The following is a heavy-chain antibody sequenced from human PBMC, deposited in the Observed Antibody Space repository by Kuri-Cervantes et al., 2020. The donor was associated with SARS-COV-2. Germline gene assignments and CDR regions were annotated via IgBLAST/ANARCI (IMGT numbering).Heavy chain of an antibody. CDR3: ARHVYYDILTGYYNTRGGFDY. CDR2: IYYSGST. CDR1: GGSISSSSYY. J-gene: IGHJ4*02. Sequence: SETLSLTCAVSGGSISSSSYYWGWIRQPPGKGLEWIGSIYYSGSTYYNPSLKSRVTISVDTSKNQFSLKLSSVTAADTAAYYCARHVYYDILTGYYNTRGGFDYWGQGTLVTVSS. D-gene: IGHD3-9*01. V-gene: IGHV4-39*01.